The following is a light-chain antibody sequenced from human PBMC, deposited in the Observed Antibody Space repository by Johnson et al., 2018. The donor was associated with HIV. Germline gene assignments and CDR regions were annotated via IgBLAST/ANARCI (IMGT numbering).Light chain of an antibody. J-gene: IGLJ1*01. Sequence: QSVLTQPPSVSAAPGQKVTISCSGSSSNIGNNYVSWYQQLPGTAPKLLIYDNNKRPSGIPDRFSGSKSGTSATLGITGLQTGDEADYYCGTWDSTLSTGGNGVGTATKGTVL. CDR3: GTWDSTLSTGGNG. V-gene: IGLV1-51*01. CDR1: SSNIGNNY. CDR2: DNN.